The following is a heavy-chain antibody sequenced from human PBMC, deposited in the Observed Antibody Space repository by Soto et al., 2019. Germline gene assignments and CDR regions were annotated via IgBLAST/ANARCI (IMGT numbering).Heavy chain of an antibody. V-gene: IGHV3-33*01. D-gene: IGHD4-17*01. CDR1: GFTFSRYG. J-gene: IGHJ5*02. CDR3: ARDDDYEANAINL. Sequence: QVQLVESGGGVVQPGRSLRLSCAASGFTFSRYGMHWVRQAPGKGLEWVAVIWNDGSKQAYDDSVKGRFTISRDNSKNTLYMEMDRLRDEDTCVYYCARDDDYEANAINLWGQGTLVTVSS. CDR2: IWNDGSKQ.